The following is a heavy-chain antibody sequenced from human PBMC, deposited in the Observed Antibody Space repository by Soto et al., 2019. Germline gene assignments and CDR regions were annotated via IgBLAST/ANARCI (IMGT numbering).Heavy chain of an antibody. D-gene: IGHD3-3*01. CDR1: GFTFSNHW. V-gene: IGHV3-74*01. CDR2: IESEGRVT. Sequence: GGSLRLSCAASGFTFSNHWIHWVRQAPGKGLVWISHIESEGRVTTYADSVTGRFTVTRDNAKNAVYLQMNSLRGEDTAMYYCAKDPILRPDVSWGQGTLVTVSS. CDR3: AKDPILRPDVS. J-gene: IGHJ4*02.